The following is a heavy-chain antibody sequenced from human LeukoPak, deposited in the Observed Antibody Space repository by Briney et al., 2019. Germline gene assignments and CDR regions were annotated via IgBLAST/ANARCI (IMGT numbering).Heavy chain of an antibody. CDR3: ASLGAVGYYFDY. J-gene: IGHJ4*02. Sequence: GGSLRLSCAASGFTFSSYTMNWVRQAPGKGLEWVSSIGSGSSYIYYADSVKGRFTVSRDSSKNTLYLQMNSLRAEDTAVYYCASLGAVGYYFDYWGQGTLVTVSS. D-gene: IGHD2-2*03. V-gene: IGHV3-21*01. CDR2: IGSGSSYI. CDR1: GFTFSSYT.